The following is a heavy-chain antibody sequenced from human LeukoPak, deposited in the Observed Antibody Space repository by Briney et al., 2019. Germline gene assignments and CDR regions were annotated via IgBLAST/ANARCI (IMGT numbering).Heavy chain of an antibody. CDR3: ARGSTLLWFGELFDFGWFDP. J-gene: IGHJ5*02. D-gene: IGHD3-10*01. CDR2: IYHSGST. Sequence: PSETLSLTCAVSGGSISSSNWWSWVRQPPGKGLEWIGEIYHSGSTDYNPSLKSRVTISVDTSKNQFSLKLSSVTAADTAVYYCARGSTLLWFGELFDFGWFDPWGQGTLVTVSS. V-gene: IGHV4-4*02. CDR1: GGSISSSNW.